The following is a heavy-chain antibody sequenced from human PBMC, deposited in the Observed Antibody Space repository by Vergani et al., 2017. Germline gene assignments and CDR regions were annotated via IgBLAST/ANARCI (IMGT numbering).Heavy chain of an antibody. Sequence: QLQLQESAPGLVKPSETLSLTCTVSGCSISSSSYYWGWIRQPPGKGLEWIGSFYYSWSTYYNPSLKSRVTISVDTSKNQFSLKLSSVTAADTAVYYCARHSSEEQQQVDYWGQGTLVTVSS. V-gene: IGHV4-39*01. J-gene: IGHJ4*02. CDR1: GCSISSSSYY. CDR3: ARHSSEEQQQVDY. CDR2: FYYSWST. D-gene: IGHD6-13*01.